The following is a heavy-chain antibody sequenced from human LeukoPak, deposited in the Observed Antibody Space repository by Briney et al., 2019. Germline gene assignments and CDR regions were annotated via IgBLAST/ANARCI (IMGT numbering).Heavy chain of an antibody. D-gene: IGHD6-13*01. CDR1: GYTFTGYY. CDR2: INPNSGGT. Sequence: GASVKVSCKASGYTFTGYYMHWVRQAPGQGLEWMGWINPNSGGTNYAQKFQGRVTMTRDTSISTAYMELSRPRSDDTAIYYCARDSGYSSSWANYWGQGTLVTVSS. V-gene: IGHV1-2*02. CDR3: ARDSGYSSSWANY. J-gene: IGHJ4*02.